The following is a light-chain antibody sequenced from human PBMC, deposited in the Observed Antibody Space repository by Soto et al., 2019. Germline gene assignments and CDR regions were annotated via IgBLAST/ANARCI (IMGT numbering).Light chain of an antibody. CDR1: QSVSSSY. J-gene: IGKJ2*01. CDR3: QQYIISQYT. V-gene: IGKV3-20*01. Sequence: EIVLTQSPGTLSLSPGERATLSCRASQSVSSSYLGWYQQKPGQAPRLLIYGASNRATGIPDRFSGSGSGTDFTLTISRLEPEDFAVYYCQQYIISQYTFGQGTILEI. CDR2: GAS.